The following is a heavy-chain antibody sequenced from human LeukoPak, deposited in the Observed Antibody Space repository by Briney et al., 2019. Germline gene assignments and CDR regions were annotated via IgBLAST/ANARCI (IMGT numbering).Heavy chain of an antibody. Sequence: QPGGSLRLSCTASGFTFSNFGMSWVRQAPGKGLEWVSTISGSAGSTHYADSVKGRFTISRDTSKNMLYLQMTSLRAEDTALYYCAKGSTFGDLSYFDSWGQGALVSVSS. CDR3: AKGSTFGDLSYFDS. D-gene: IGHD4-17*01. V-gene: IGHV3-23*01. CDR2: ISGSAGST. CDR1: GFTFSNFG. J-gene: IGHJ4*02.